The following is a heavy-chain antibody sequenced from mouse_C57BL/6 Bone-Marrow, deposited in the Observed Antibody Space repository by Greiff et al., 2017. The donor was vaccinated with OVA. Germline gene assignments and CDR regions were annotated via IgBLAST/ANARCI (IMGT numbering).Heavy chain of an antibody. J-gene: IGHJ1*03. D-gene: IGHD1-1*01. V-gene: IGHV2-2*01. CDR2: IWSGGST. CDR3: ARDYGSSYGYCDV. CDR1: GFSLTSYG. Sequence: VQRVESGPGLVQPSQSLSITCTVSGFSLTSYGVHWVRQSPGKGLEWLGVIWSGGSTDYNAAFISRLSISKDNSKSQVYFKMNSLQADDTAIYYCARDYGSSYGYCDVWGTGTTVTVSA.